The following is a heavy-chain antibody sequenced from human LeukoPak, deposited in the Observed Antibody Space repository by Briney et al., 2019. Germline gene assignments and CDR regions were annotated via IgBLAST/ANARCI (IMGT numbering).Heavy chain of an antibody. CDR2: LSESSSYV. D-gene: IGHD3-16*01. V-gene: IGHV3-21*01. CDR1: GFSFSSYR. Sequence: PGESLRLSCAASGFSFSSYRMAWVRLAPGKGLEWISFLSESSSYVKYADSVKGRFTISRDDAKNSLYLQMNSLRADDTAVYYCARRGPQGGIDAFDIWGQGTMVTVSS. CDR3: ARRGPQGGIDAFDI. J-gene: IGHJ3*02.